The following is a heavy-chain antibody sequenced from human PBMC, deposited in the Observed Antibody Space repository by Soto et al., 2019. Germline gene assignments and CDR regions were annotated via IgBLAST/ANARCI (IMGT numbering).Heavy chain of an antibody. V-gene: IGHV4-34*01. CDR2: IHHSGGT. J-gene: IGHJ4*02. CDR3: ARRRQGLTNTKRISTALEKVETTNYFDY. D-gene: IGHD2-21*02. Sequence: QVQLQQWGAGLLKPSETLSLTCAVYGGSFSGYYWSGMRQPPRKGLEWIGEIHHSGGTNYNPSLPSRGTRSVTTSKNQYSLKLSSVTAATTAVYYCARRRQGLTNTKRISTALEKVETTNYFDYWGQGTLVTVSS. CDR1: GGSFSGYY.